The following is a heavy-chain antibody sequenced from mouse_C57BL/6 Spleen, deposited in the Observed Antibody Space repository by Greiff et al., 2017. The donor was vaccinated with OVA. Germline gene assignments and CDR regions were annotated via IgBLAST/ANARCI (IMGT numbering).Heavy chain of an antibody. D-gene: IGHD2-3*01. V-gene: IGHV1-55*01. CDR1: GSTFTSYW. CDR3: AHRFDGYFDY. Sequence: VQLQQSGAALVKPFASVKMSCKASGSTFTSYWITWVKQRPGQGLEWIGDIYPGSGSTNYNEKFKSKATLTVDTSSSTAYMQLSSLTSEDSAVYYCAHRFDGYFDYWGQGTTLTVSS. J-gene: IGHJ2*01. CDR2: IYPGSGST.